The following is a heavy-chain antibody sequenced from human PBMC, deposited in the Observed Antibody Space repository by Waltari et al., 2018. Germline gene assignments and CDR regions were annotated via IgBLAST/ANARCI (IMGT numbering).Heavy chain of an antibody. Sequence: VQLVQSGGGLVQPGGSQRLSCIGSGFTFGSFWMSWVRQAPGKWRGWVANIKQDGSEEYYVDSVKGRFTISRDNAKKSLYLQMNSLRVEDTAVYYCARPPPGVVADAYDYWGQGTLVTVSS. CDR1: GFTFGSFW. J-gene: IGHJ4*02. CDR2: IKQDGSEE. D-gene: IGHD2-15*01. CDR3: ARPPPGVVADAYDY. V-gene: IGHV3-7*01.